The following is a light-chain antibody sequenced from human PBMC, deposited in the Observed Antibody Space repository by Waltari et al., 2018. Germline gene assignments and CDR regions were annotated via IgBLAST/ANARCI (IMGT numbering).Light chain of an antibody. J-gene: IGKJ4*01. CDR1: QSISSN. V-gene: IGKV3-15*01. CDR3: QQYNNWLT. Sequence: EIVMTQSPATLSVSPGERATLSCMASQSISSNLAWYQQKPGQAPRLLIYGVSTRATGIPARFSGSGSGTEFTLTISSMQSEDFAVYYCQQYNNWLTFGGGTKVEIK. CDR2: GVS.